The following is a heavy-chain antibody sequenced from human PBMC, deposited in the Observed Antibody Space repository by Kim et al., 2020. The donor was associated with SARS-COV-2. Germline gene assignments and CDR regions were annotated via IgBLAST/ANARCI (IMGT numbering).Heavy chain of an antibody. J-gene: IGHJ4*02. CDR2: ISSSSSYI. V-gene: IGHV3-21*01. CDR3: ARGSIAAASLADY. D-gene: IGHD6-6*01. Sequence: GGSLRLSCAASGFTFSSYSMNWVRQAPGKGLEWVSSISSSSSYIYYADSVKGRFTISRDNAKNSLYLQMNSLRAEDTAVYYCARGSIAAASLADYWGQGTLVTVSS. CDR1: GFTFSSYS.